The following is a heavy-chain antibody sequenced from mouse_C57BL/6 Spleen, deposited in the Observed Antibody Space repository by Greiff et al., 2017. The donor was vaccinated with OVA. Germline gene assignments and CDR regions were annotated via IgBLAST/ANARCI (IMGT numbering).Heavy chain of an antibody. D-gene: IGHD4-1*01. Sequence: VQLQQSGPGLVQPSQSLSITCTVSGFSLTSYGVHWVRQSPGKGLEWLGVIWSGGSTDYNAAFISRLSISKDNSKSKVFFKMNSLQAEDTAIYYCASLGLWYFDVWGTGTTVTVSS. CDR3: ASLGLWYFDV. V-gene: IGHV2-2*01. CDR2: IWSGGST. CDR1: GFSLTSYG. J-gene: IGHJ1*03.